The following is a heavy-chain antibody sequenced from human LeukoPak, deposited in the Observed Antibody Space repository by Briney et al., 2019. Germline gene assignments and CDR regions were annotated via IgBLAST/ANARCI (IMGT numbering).Heavy chain of an antibody. CDR3: ARQRQQLVKRIDY. J-gene: IGHJ4*02. CDR1: GGSISSSSYY. D-gene: IGHD6-13*01. V-gene: IGHV4-39*01. Sequence: SETQSLTCTVSGGSISSSSYYWGWIRQPPGKGLEWIGSIYYSGSTYYNPSLKSRVTISVDTSKNQFSLKLSSVTAADTAVYYCARQRQQLVKRIDYWGQGTLVTVSS. CDR2: IYYSGST.